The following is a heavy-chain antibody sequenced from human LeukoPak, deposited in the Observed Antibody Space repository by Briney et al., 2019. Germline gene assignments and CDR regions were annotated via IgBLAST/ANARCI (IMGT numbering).Heavy chain of an antibody. CDR1: GFTIATKY. V-gene: IGHV3-53*01. D-gene: IGHD3-10*01. J-gene: IGHJ2*01. CDR2: IYSGATT. Sequence: GGSLRLSCAASGFTIATKYMNWVRQAPGKWLEWVSIIYSGATTYYADSVRGRFTISRDTSKNTVSLQMNSLRAEDTAVYARLGDHYHWNLDLWGRGTLVTVSS. CDR3: LGDHYHWNLDL.